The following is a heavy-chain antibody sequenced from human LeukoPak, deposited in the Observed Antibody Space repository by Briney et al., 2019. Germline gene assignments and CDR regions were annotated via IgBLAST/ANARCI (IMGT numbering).Heavy chain of an antibody. CDR1: GFTVSSNY. V-gene: IGHV3-53*01. Sequence: GGSLRLSCAASGFTVSSNYMSWVRQAPGKGLEWVSVIYSGGSTYYADSVKGRLTIPRDNSKNTLYLQMISLRAEDTAVYYCAKDRYSNYGNWFDPWGQGTLVTVFS. D-gene: IGHD4-11*01. J-gene: IGHJ5*02. CDR2: IYSGGST. CDR3: AKDRYSNYGNWFDP.